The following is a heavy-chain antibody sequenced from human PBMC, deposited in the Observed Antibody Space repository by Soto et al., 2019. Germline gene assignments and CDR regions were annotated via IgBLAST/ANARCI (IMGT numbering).Heavy chain of an antibody. V-gene: IGHV3-23*01. D-gene: IGHD3-10*01. CDR3: AKEKPRFALEVIRYFDY. Sequence: GGSLRLSCAASGFTFSSYAMSWVRQAPGKGLEWVSAISGSGGSTYDADSVKGRFTISRDNSKNTLYLQMNSLRAEDTAVYYCAKEKPRFALEVIRYFDYWGQGTLVTVSS. CDR2: ISGSGGST. CDR1: GFTFSSYA. J-gene: IGHJ4*02.